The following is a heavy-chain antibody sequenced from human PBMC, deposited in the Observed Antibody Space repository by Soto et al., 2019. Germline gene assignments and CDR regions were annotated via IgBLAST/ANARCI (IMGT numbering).Heavy chain of an antibody. D-gene: IGHD6-6*01. CDR2: ISYDGSNK. CDR1: GFTFGSYG. Sequence: GGSLRLSCAASGFTFGSYGMHWVRQAPGKGLEWVAVISYDGSNKYYADSVKGRFTISRDNSKNTLYLQMNSLRAEDTAVYYCAKYSSSSHYYYYGMDVWGQGTTVTVSS. V-gene: IGHV3-30*18. CDR3: AKYSSSSHYYYYGMDV. J-gene: IGHJ6*02.